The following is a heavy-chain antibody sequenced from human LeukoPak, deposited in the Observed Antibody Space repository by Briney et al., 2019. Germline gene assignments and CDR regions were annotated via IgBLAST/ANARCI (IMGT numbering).Heavy chain of an antibody. Sequence: GGSLRLSCAASGFTFSSYWMHWVRQAPGKGLVWVSRIRSDGSAPGYADSVKGRFTISRGNAKNTLDLHMNSLRADDTAVYYCTSGRWSDYLDYWGQGTLVTVSS. CDR1: GFTFSSYW. V-gene: IGHV3-74*01. D-gene: IGHD3-3*01. CDR3: TSGRWSDYLDY. J-gene: IGHJ4*02. CDR2: IRSDGSAP.